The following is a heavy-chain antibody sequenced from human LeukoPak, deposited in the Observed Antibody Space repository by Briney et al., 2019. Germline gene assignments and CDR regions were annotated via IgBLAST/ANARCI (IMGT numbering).Heavy chain of an antibody. CDR1: GFTFSGFG. V-gene: IGHV3-33*01. D-gene: IGHD5-24*01. Sequence: GGSLRLSCAASGFTFSGFGMHWVRQAPGKGLEWVAVIWYDGSNKYYADSVKGRFTISRDNPKNTLYVQMNSLRAEDTAVYYCARDCGRDELDYWGQGTLVTVFS. CDR2: IWYDGSNK. J-gene: IGHJ4*02. CDR3: ARDCGRDELDY.